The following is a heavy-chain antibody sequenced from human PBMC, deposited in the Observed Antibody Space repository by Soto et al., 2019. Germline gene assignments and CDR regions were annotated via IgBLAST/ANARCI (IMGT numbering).Heavy chain of an antibody. V-gene: IGHV5-51*01. Sequence: RGESLKISCKGSGYSFTSYWIGWVRQMPGKGLEWMGIIYPGDSDTRYSPSFQGQVTISADKSISAAYLQWSSLKASDTAMYYCARQVSGQWLGRGSLYFDYWGQGTLVTVSS. CDR3: ARQVSGQWLGRGSLYFDY. J-gene: IGHJ4*02. CDR2: IYPGDSDT. CDR1: GYSFTSYW. D-gene: IGHD6-19*01.